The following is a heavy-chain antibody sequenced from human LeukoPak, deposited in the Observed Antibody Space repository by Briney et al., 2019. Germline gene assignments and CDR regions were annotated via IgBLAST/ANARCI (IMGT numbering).Heavy chain of an antibody. D-gene: IGHD1-1*01. V-gene: IGHV4-39*01. CDR3: ARLLDGDI. CDR1: GGSISSSSYY. Sequence: PSETLSLTCTVSGGSISSSSYYWGWIRQPPGKGLEGVGSIYYSGSTYYNPSLKSRVTISVDTSKNQFSLNLSSVTAADTAVYYCARLLDGDIWGQGTMVTVSS. J-gene: IGHJ3*02. CDR2: IYYSGST.